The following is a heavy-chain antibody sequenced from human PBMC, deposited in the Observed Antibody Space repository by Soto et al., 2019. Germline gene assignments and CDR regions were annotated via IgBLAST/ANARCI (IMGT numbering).Heavy chain of an antibody. CDR3: ASIYDSSGYHFDY. V-gene: IGHV1-8*01. D-gene: IGHD3-22*01. CDR1: GYTFTSYD. J-gene: IGHJ4*02. Sequence: QVQLVQSGAEVKKPGASVKVSCKASGYTFTSYDINWVRQATGQGLEWMGWMNPNSGNTGYAQKFQGRVTMTTNTXISTAYMELSSLRSEDTAVYYCASIYDSSGYHFDYWGQGTLVTVSS. CDR2: MNPNSGNT.